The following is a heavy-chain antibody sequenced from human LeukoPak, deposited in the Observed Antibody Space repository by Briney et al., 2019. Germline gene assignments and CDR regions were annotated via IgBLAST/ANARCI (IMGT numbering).Heavy chain of an antibody. CDR2: MNPNSGNT. J-gene: IGHJ4*02. CDR1: GYTFTSYD. Sequence: GASVKVSCKASGYTFTSYDINWVRQATGQGLEWMGWMNPNSGNTGYAQKFQGRVTMTRNTSISTAYMELSSLRSEDTAVYYCARGLRRNYYGSGSYDYWGQGTLVTVSS. CDR3: ARGLRRNYYGSGSYDY. D-gene: IGHD3-10*01. V-gene: IGHV1-8*01.